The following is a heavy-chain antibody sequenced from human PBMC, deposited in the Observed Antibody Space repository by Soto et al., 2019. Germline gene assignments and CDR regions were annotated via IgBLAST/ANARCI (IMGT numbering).Heavy chain of an antibody. D-gene: IGHD6-13*01. CDR1: GFTFSSYG. Sequence: SLRLSCAASGFTFSSYGMHWVRQAPGKGLEWVAVISYDGSNKYYADSVKGRFTISRDNSKNTLYLQMNSLRAEDTAVYYCAKGGIAAAIDLWGRGTLVTVSS. J-gene: IGHJ2*01. V-gene: IGHV3-30*18. CDR3: AKGGIAAAIDL. CDR2: ISYDGSNK.